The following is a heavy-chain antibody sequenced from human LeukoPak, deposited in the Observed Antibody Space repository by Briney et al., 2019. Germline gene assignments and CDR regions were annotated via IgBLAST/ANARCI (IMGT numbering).Heavy chain of an antibody. V-gene: IGHV3-23*01. Sequence: GSLRLSCAASGFTFSSYAMSWVRQAPGKGLEWVSAISGSGGSTYYADSVKGRFTISRDNSKNTLYLQMNSLRVEDTAVYYCARGYCSGGSCYVYYYYGMDVWGQGTTVTVSS. CDR1: GFTFSSYA. J-gene: IGHJ6*02. CDR2: ISGSGGST. D-gene: IGHD2-15*01. CDR3: ARGYCSGGSCYVYYYYGMDV.